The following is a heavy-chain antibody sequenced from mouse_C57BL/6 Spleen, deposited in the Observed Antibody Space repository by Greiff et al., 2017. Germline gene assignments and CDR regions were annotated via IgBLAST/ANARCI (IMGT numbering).Heavy chain of an antibody. CDR3: ARSRMTVVEGYAMDY. V-gene: IGHV1-26*01. CDR1: GYTFTDYY. D-gene: IGHD1-1*01. Sequence: EVQLQQSGPELVKPGASVKISCKASGYTFTDYYMNWVKQSHGKSLEWIGDINPNNGGTSYNQKFKGKATLTVDKSSSTAYMELRSLTSEDSAVYYCARSRMTVVEGYAMDYWGQGTSVTVSS. J-gene: IGHJ4*01. CDR2: INPNNGGT.